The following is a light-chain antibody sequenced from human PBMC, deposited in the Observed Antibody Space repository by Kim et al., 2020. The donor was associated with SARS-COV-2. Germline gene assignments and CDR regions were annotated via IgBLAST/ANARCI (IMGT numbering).Light chain of an antibody. CDR3: QVWDSSSMHWV. CDR2: YDT. CDR1: NLEVQS. Sequence: AQGQTASITCGGNNLEVQSVHWYLRKPGQAPVLVISYDTDRPSGIPERFSGSKFDNTATLTISRVEAGDEADYYCQVWDSSSMHWVFGGGTQLTVL. V-gene: IGLV3-21*04. J-gene: IGLJ3*02.